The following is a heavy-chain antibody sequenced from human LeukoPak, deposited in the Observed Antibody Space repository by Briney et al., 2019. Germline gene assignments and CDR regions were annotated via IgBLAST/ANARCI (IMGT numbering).Heavy chain of an antibody. V-gene: IGHV3-53*01. CDR3: AKLASGWENY. CDR2: IYSGGST. D-gene: IGHD6-19*01. J-gene: IGHJ4*02. Sequence: AGGSLRLSCAASGFTVSSNYMSWVRQAPGKGLEWVSVIYSGGSTYYADSVKGRFIISRDNSKNTLYLQMNSLRAEDTAVYYCAKLASGWENYWGQGTLVTVSS. CDR1: GFTVSSNY.